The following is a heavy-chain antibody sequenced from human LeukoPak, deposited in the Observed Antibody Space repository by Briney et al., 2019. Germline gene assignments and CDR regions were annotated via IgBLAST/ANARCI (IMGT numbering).Heavy chain of an antibody. D-gene: IGHD6-13*01. CDR1: GFTFSAYS. CDR2: ISSSSNTI. V-gene: IGHV3-48*04. Sequence: GGSLRLSCAASGFTFSAYSMNWVRQAPEKGLEWVSYISSSSNTIYYADSVQGRFTISRDNAKNSLYLQMNSLRAEDTAVYYCARDRATGYSSSWSPPHYYMDVWGKGTTVTVSS. CDR3: ARDRATGYSSSWSPPHYYMDV. J-gene: IGHJ6*03.